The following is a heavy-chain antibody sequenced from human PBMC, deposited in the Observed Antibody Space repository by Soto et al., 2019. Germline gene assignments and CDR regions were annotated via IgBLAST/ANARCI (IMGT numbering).Heavy chain of an antibody. V-gene: IGHV4-30-2*01. CDR3: ARDSGYRYGESAGYFDY. D-gene: IGHD5-18*01. CDR2: ISHSGSP. CDR1: GDSISSGAYS. Sequence: SETLSLTCAVSGDSISSGAYSWSWIRQPPGKGLEWIGYISHSGSPYYNPSLQSRVTISIDRSNNQFSLKLSSVTAADTAVYYCARDSGYRYGESAGYFDYWGQGTLVTVSS. J-gene: IGHJ4*02.